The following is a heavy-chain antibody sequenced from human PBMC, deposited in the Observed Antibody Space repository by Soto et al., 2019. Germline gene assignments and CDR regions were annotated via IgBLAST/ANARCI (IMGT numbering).Heavy chain of an antibody. CDR2: IIPIFGTT. Sequence: QVQLVQSGAEVKKPGSSVKVSCKASGGTFSSYAISWVRQAPGQGLEWMGGIIPIFGTTNYAQKFQGSVTITADESTSTAYMELSSLRCEDKALYSSAPARGYSYGSQGHFDYWGQGTLVTVSS. CDR3: APARGYSYGSQGHFDY. V-gene: IGHV1-69*01. CDR1: GGTFSSYA. J-gene: IGHJ4*02. D-gene: IGHD5-18*01.